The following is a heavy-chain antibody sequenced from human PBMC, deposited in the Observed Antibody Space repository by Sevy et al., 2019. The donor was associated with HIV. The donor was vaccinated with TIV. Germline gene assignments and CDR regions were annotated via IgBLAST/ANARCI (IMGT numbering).Heavy chain of an antibody. D-gene: IGHD3-22*01. J-gene: IGHJ6*03. Sequence: GGSLRLSCAVSGFSFDSYGMIWVRQAPGKGLEWVSGISGSGTRTYYADSVKGRFIISRDNSKNTLYLQMNSLRSADTAIYYCAKGGGGHYDPDEIGYYFYYYNMDVWGKWTTVTVSS. CDR1: GFSFDSYG. V-gene: IGHV3-23*01. CDR2: ISGSGTRT. CDR3: AKGGGGHYDPDEIGYYFYYYNMDV.